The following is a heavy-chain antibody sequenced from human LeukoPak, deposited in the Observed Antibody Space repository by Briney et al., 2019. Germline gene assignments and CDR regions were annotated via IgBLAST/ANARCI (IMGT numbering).Heavy chain of an antibody. J-gene: IGHJ4*02. CDR2: INSDGSRT. V-gene: IGHV3-74*01. CDR1: GFTFSSYW. CDR3: AKDGALTGSGIFDY. Sequence: GGSLRLSCAASGFTFSSYWMLWVRQSPGKGLVWVSRINSDGSRTNYADSVKGRFTISRDNAKNTLYLQMNSLRAEDTALYYCAKDGALTGSGIFDYWGQGTLVTVSS. D-gene: IGHD3-9*01.